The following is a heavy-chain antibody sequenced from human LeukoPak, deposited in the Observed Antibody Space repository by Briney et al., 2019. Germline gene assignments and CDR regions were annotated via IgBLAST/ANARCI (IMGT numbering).Heavy chain of an antibody. V-gene: IGHV1-69*05. J-gene: IGHJ4*02. CDR1: GGTFSTYA. D-gene: IGHD3-22*01. CDR2: IIPIFGTA. CDR3: ARKPYDNSGYYSG. Sequence: GSSVKVSCKASGGTFSTYAFSWVRQAPGQGLEWMGGIIPIFGTASYAQKFQGRVTITTDESTSTAYMDLSSLSPDDTAVYYCARKPYDNSGYYSGWGQGTLVTVSS.